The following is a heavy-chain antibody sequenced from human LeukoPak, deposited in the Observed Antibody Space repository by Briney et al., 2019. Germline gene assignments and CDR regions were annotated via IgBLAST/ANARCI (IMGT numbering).Heavy chain of an antibody. CDR3: ARSDCGGDCYSIAYYFDY. V-gene: IGHV4-31*03. CDR2: IYYSGST. J-gene: IGHJ4*02. CDR1: GGSISSGGYY. D-gene: IGHD2-21*02. Sequence: SETLSLTRTVSGGSISSGGYYWSWIRQHPGKGLEWIGYIYYSGSTYYNPSLKSRVTISVDTSMNQFSLKLSSVTAADTAVYYCARSDCGGDCYSIAYYFDYWGQGTLVTVSS.